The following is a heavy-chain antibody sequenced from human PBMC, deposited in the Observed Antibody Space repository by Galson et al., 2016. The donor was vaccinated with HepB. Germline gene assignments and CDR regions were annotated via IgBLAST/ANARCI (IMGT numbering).Heavy chain of an antibody. CDR1: GYKFRSYG. D-gene: IGHD3-10*01. CDR3: ARDRQWLRESSHY. V-gene: IGHV1-18*01. J-gene: IGHJ4*02. CDR2: ISTYNGNT. Sequence: QSGAEVKKPGASVKVSCKASGYKFRSYGIDWVRQAPGQGLEWLGWISTYNGNTNYARKFQDRVTLTTDTSTNTVYMELRNLTSDDTAVYYCARDRQWLRESSHYWGQGTLVTVSS.